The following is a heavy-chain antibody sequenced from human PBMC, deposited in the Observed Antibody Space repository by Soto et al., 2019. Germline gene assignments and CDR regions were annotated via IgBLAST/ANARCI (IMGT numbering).Heavy chain of an antibody. J-gene: IGHJ4*02. CDR2: ISSSSSYI. V-gene: IGHV3-21*01. D-gene: IGHD3-3*01. CDR3: ARDRWSGYLDFDY. Sequence: GGSLRLSCAASGFTFSSYSMNWVRQAPGKGLEWVSSISSSSSYIYYADSVKGRFTISRDNAKNSLYLQMNSLRAEDTAVYYCARDRWSGYLDFDYWGQGTLVTVSS. CDR1: GFTFSSYS.